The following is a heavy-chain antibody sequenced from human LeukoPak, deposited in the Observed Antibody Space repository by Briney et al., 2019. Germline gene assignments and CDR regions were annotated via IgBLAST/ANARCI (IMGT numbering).Heavy chain of an antibody. CDR3: ATKGCSTSCYEFDY. D-gene: IGHD2-2*01. CDR2: ISSSSSTI. J-gene: IGHJ4*02. CDR1: GFTFSSYS. V-gene: IGHV3-48*04. Sequence: PGGSLRLCCAASGFTFSSYSMNWVRHAPGKGLEWVSYISSSSSTIYYADSVKGRFTISRDNAKNSLYLQMNSLRAEDTAVYYRATKGCSTSCYEFDYWGQGTLVTVSS.